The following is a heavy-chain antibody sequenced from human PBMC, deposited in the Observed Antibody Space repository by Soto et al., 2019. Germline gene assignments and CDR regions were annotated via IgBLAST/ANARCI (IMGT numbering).Heavy chain of an antibody. D-gene: IGHD2-15*01. V-gene: IGHV1-2*02. Sequence: GASAEVSCKECGEGNNGSYMRWVRQSTGQGLEWMGWIHPNSGGTNYAQKFQGRVTMTRDTSISTAYMELSRLRSDDTAVYYCARESSSRKKYYYYGMDAWLQGTAVTVTS. CDR3: ARESSSRKKYYYYGMDA. J-gene: IGHJ6*02. CDR1: GEGNNGSY. CDR2: IHPNSGGT.